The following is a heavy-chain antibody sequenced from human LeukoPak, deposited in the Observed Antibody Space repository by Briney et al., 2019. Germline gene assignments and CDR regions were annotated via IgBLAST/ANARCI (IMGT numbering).Heavy chain of an antibody. CDR3: AKDAAANVDYPYYFDY. J-gene: IGHJ4*02. CDR2: IRGSGVTT. Sequence: GGSLRLSCAASGFTFDDYAMHWVRQAPGKGLEWVSAIRGSGVTTYYADSVKGRFTISRDNSRTTLYLLMNSLRAEDTAVYYCAKDAAANVDYPYYFDYWGQGALVTVSS. CDR1: GFTFDDYA. D-gene: IGHD4-11*01. V-gene: IGHV3-23*01.